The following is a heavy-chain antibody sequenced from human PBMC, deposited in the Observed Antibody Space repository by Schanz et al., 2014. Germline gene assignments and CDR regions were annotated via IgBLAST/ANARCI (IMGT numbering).Heavy chain of an antibody. CDR1: GYTFPSYG. J-gene: IGHJ4*02. V-gene: IGHV1-18*04. D-gene: IGHD2-2*01. CDR2: INVYNGDT. Sequence: QVQLVQSGGEVKTPGASVKVSCKASGYTFPSYGISWVRQAPGQGLEWMGWINVYNGDTKFAKTFQDRVTLTTDTSTSTAYMELRSLTSDDTAVYFCARDHPYCSSTNCYDYWGQGTLVTVSS. CDR3: ARDHPYCSSTNCYDY.